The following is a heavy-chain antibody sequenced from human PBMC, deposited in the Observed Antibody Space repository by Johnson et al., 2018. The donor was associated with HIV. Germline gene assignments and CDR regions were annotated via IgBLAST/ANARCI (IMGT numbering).Heavy chain of an antibody. V-gene: IGHV3-23*04. CDR2: ISGSGGST. D-gene: IGHD6-13*01. Sequence: VQLVESGGGVVRPGGSLRLSCAASGFTFDDYGMSWVRQAPGKGLEWVSAISGSGGSTYYADSVKGRFTISRDNSKNTLYLQMNSLRPEDTAVYYCTALWAAAGDAFDIWGQGTMVTVS. CDR1: GFTFDDYG. J-gene: IGHJ3*02. CDR3: TALWAAAGDAFDI.